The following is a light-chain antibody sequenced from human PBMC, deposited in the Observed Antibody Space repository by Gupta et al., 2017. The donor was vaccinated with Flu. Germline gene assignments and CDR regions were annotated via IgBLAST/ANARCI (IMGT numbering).Light chain of an antibody. V-gene: IGLV1-44*01. Sequence: SSSNIERNAVNWYQQLTGAAPKLLIYSNNQRPSGVPDRFSGSKSGTSASLALSGLQSEDEADYYCAAWDDRMNGLIFGGGTKLTVL. J-gene: IGLJ2*01. CDR3: AAWDDRMNGLI. CDR1: SSNIERNA. CDR2: SNN.